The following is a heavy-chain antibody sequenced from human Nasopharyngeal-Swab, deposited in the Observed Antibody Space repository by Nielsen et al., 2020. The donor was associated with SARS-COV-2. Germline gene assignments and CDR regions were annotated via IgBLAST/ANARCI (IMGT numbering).Heavy chain of an antibody. CDR2: INAGNGNT. V-gene: IGHV1-3*01. J-gene: IGHJ4*02. CDR1: GFTFSSYA. D-gene: IGHD2-8*02. CDR3: ARVTVWFEVLGSDPGYLDF. Sequence: GESLKISCAASGFTFSSYAMHWVRQAPGQRLEWMGWINAGNGNTKYSLKFQGRVTITRDTSASTAYMDLSSLRSEDTAVYYCARVTVWFEVLGSDPGYLDFWGQGTLVTVSS.